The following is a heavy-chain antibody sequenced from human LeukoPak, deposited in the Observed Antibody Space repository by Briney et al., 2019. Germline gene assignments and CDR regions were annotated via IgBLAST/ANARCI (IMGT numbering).Heavy chain of an antibody. J-gene: IGHJ3*02. Sequence: PSETLSLTCAVYGGSFSGYYWSWIRQPPGKGLEWIGEINHSGSTNYNPSLKSRVTISVDTSKNQFSLKLSSVTAAGTAVYYCARARPHAFDIWGQGTMVTVSS. CDR1: GGSFSGYY. CDR3: ARARPHAFDI. V-gene: IGHV4-34*01. CDR2: INHSGST.